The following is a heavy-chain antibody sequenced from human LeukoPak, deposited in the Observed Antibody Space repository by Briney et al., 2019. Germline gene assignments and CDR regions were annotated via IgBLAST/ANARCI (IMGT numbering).Heavy chain of an antibody. CDR2: IYYSGST. CDR3: ARHGSDYYDSSVGTFDI. Sequence: SETLSLTCAVYGGSFSGYYWSWIRQPPGKGLEWIGSIYYSGSTYYNPSLKSRVTISVDTSKNQFSLKLSSVTAADTAVYYCARHGSDYYDSSVGTFDIWGQGTMVTVSS. V-gene: IGHV4-34*01. D-gene: IGHD3-22*01. J-gene: IGHJ3*02. CDR1: GGSFSGYY.